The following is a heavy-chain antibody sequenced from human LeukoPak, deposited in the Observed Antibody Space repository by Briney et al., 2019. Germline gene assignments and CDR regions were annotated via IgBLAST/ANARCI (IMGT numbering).Heavy chain of an antibody. V-gene: IGHV3-30*04. CDR1: GFTFSSYA. CDR3: ALSYYYGSGTIAPAGYYFDY. D-gene: IGHD3-10*01. CDR2: ISYDGSNK. J-gene: IGHJ4*02. Sequence: PGRSLRLSCAASGFTFSSYAMHWVRQAPGKGLEWVAVISYDGSNKYYADSVKGRFTISRDNSKNTLHLQMNSLRAEDTAVYYCALSYYYGSGTIAPAGYYFDYWGQGTLVTVSS.